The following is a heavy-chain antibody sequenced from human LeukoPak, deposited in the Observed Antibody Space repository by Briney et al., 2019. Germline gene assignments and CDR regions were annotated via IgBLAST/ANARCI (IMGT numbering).Heavy chain of an antibody. V-gene: IGHV3-64*01. Sequence: GGSLRLSCAASGFTFSSYAMHWVRQAPGKGLEYVSAISSNGGSTYYANSVKGRFTISRDNSKNTLYLQMGSLRAEDMAVYYCARDPRSGSSTFQPLDMDVWGKGTTVTVSS. D-gene: IGHD2-2*01. CDR1: GFTFSSYA. CDR2: ISSNGGST. J-gene: IGHJ6*03. CDR3: ARDPRSGSSTFQPLDMDV.